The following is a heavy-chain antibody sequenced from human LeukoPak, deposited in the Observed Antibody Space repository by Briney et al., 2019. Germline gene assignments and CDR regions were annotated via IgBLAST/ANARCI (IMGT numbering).Heavy chain of an antibody. CDR3: ARGERRLDFDY. J-gene: IGHJ4*02. CDR1: GGSISSGGYS. Sequence: SETLSLTCAVSGGSISSGGYSWSWIRQPPGKGLEWIGYIYHSGSTYCNPSLKSRVTISVDRSKNQFSLKLSSVTAADTAVYYCARGERRLDFDYWGQGTLVTVSS. D-gene: IGHD4-17*01. V-gene: IGHV4-30-2*01. CDR2: IYHSGST.